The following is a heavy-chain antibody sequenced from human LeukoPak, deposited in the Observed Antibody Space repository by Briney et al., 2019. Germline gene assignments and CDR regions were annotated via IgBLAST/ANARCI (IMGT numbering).Heavy chain of an antibody. CDR1: GYTFTSYA. Sequence: ASLKVSCKASGYTFTSYAMHWVRQAPGQKLEWMGWINAGNGNTKYSQKFQGRVTITRDTSASTAYMELSSLRSEDTAVYYCARVSRVFTLDPWGQGTLVTVSS. CDR3: ARVSRVFTLDP. D-gene: IGHD6-13*01. CDR2: INAGNGNT. J-gene: IGHJ5*02. V-gene: IGHV1-3*01.